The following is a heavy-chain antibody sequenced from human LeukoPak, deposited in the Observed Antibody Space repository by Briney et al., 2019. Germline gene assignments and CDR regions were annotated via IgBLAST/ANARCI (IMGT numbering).Heavy chain of an antibody. CDR2: ISGNGGST. Sequence: SXRLSCAASGYTFXNYAMNWVRQAPGKGLEWVSGISGNGGSTYYADSVKGRFTISRDNSKNTLYVQMNSLRAEDTAIYYCALVTTDRPFDYWGQGTLVTVSS. V-gene: IGHV3-23*01. J-gene: IGHJ4*02. D-gene: IGHD4-17*01. CDR3: ALVTTDRPFDY. CDR1: GYTFXNYA.